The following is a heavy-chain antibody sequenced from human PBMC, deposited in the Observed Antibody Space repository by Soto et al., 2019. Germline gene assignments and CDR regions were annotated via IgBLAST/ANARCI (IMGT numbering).Heavy chain of an antibody. CDR2: INAGNGNT. J-gene: IGHJ6*02. CDR3: ARDLYDFWSGYQYYGMDV. D-gene: IGHD3-3*01. Sequence: GASVKFSCKASGYTFTSYAMHWVRQAPGQRLEWMGWINAGNGNTKYSQKFQGRVTITRDTSASTAYMELSSLRSEDTAVYYCARDLYDFWSGYQYYGMDVWGQGTTVTVSS. V-gene: IGHV1-3*01. CDR1: GYTFTSYA.